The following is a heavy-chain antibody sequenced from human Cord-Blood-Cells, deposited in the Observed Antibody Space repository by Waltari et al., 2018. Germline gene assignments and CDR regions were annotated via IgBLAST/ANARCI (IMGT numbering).Heavy chain of an antibody. Sequence: QVQLVQSGAEVKKPGSSVKVFCKASGGTFSSYAISLARQAPRQGLEWMGGIIPIFGTANYAQKFQGRVTITADESTSTAYMELSSLRSEDTAVYYCARGCYYYDSIGYAFDIWGQGTMVTVSS. CDR2: IIPIFGTA. J-gene: IGHJ3*02. CDR3: ARGCYYYDSIGYAFDI. V-gene: IGHV1-69*01. D-gene: IGHD3-22*01. CDR1: GGTFSSYA.